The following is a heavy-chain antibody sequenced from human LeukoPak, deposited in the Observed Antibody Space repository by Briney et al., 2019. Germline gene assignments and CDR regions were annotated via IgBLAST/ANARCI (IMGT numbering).Heavy chain of an antibody. J-gene: IGHJ5*02. CDR1: GGSISSYY. CDR3: ARGYYGSCWFDP. Sequence: SETLSLTCTVSGGSISSYYWSWIRQPPGKGLEWIGYIYYSGSTNYNPSLKSRVTISVDTSKNQFSLKLSSVTAADTAVYYCARGYYGSCWFDPWGQGTLVTVSS. CDR2: IYYSGST. V-gene: IGHV4-59*01. D-gene: IGHD3-10*01.